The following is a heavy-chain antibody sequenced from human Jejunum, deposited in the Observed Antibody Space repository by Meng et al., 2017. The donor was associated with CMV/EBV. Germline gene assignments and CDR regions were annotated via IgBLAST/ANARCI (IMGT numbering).Heavy chain of an antibody. CDR1: GFTVSNNY. V-gene: IGHV3-66*02. J-gene: IGHJ4*02. D-gene: IGHD6-19*01. CDR3: TRDPIDSSDWLYPGD. CDR2: IYAGGNT. Sequence: SGFTVSNNYMSWVRQAPGKGLEWLSIIYAGGNTHYPDTVEGRFTISRDNFKNTLYLEMNSLRAEDTAVYYCTRDPIDSSDWLYPGDWGQGTLVTVSS.